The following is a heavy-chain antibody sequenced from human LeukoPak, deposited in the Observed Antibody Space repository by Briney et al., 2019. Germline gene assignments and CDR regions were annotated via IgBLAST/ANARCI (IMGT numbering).Heavy chain of an antibody. J-gene: IGHJ4*02. V-gene: IGHV1-69*05. CDR2: IIPIFGTA. Sequence: SVKVSCKASGGTFSSYAISWVRQAPGQGLEWMEGIIPIFGTANYAQKFQGRVTITTDESTSTAYMELSSLRSEDTAVYYCAREYTIFGPGGGYYFDYWGQGTLVTVSS. CDR3: AREYTIFGPGGGYYFDY. CDR1: GGTFSSYA. D-gene: IGHD3-3*01.